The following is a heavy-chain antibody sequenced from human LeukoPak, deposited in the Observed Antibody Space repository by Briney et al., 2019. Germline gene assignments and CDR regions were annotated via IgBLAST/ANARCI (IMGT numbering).Heavy chain of an antibody. V-gene: IGHV3-11*06. Sequence: GGSLRLSCAASGFTFSDSYMSWIRQAPGKGLEWVSYISTGSIYKKYADSVQGRFTISRDNAKNSLYLQMNSLRVDDTAVYYCARVSPDSSSWYGTYYFDYWGQGTLVTASS. CDR1: GFTFSDSY. CDR3: ARVSPDSSSWYGTYYFDY. CDR2: ISTGSIYK. D-gene: IGHD6-13*01. J-gene: IGHJ4*02.